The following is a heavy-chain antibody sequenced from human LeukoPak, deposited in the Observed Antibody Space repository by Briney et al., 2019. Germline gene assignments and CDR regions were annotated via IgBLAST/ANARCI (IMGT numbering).Heavy chain of an antibody. CDR1: GFTFGSYS. CDR3: AKSPGGATLNYFDY. V-gene: IGHV3-48*04. J-gene: IGHJ4*02. D-gene: IGHD1-26*01. Sequence: GGSLRLSCAASGFTFGSYSMNWVRQAPGLGLEWVSYISSYSTTIYYADSVKGRFTISRDNAKNSLYLQMNSLRAEDTALYYCAKSPGGATLNYFDYWGQGTLVTVSS. CDR2: ISSYSTTI.